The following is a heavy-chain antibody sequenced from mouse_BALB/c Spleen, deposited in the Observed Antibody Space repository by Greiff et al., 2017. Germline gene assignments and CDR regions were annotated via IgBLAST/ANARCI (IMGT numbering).Heavy chain of an antibody. CDR3: AERGWAYLDY. CDR1: GFTFSSYT. J-gene: IGHJ2*01. D-gene: IGHD3-2*02. V-gene: IGHV5-12-2*01. CDR2: ISNGGGST. Sequence: EVKLVESGGGLVQPGGSLKLSCAASGFTFSSYTMSWVRQTPEKRLEWVAYISNGGGSTYYPDTVKGRFTISRDNAKNTLYLQMSSLKSEDTAMYYCAERGWAYLDYWGQGTTLTVSS.